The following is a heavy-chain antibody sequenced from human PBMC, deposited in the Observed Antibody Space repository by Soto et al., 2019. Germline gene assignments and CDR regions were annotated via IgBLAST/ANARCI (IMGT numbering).Heavy chain of an antibody. CDR1: GGTFSSYT. CDR2: IIPILGIA. Sequence: QVQLVQSGAEVKKPGSSVKVSCKASGGTFSSYTISWVRQAPGQGLEWMGRIIPILGIANYAQKFQGRVTITADKSTSTAYMELSSLRSEDTAVYYCARLSANWGHRIAPWGQGTLVTVSS. D-gene: IGHD7-27*01. V-gene: IGHV1-69*02. J-gene: IGHJ5*02. CDR3: ARLSANWGHRIAP.